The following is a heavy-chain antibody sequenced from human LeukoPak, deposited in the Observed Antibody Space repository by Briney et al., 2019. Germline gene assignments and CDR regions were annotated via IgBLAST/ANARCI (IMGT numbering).Heavy chain of an antibody. CDR1: GYTFTGYY. J-gene: IGHJ4*02. Sequence: GASVKVSCKASGYTFTGYYMHWVRQAPGQGLEWMGRINPNSGGTNYAQKFQGRVTMTRDTSISTAYMELSRLRSDDTAVYYCARTSITWIQLVDYWGQGTLVNVSS. V-gene: IGHV1-2*06. CDR2: INPNSGGT. CDR3: ARTSITWIQLVDY. D-gene: IGHD5-18*01.